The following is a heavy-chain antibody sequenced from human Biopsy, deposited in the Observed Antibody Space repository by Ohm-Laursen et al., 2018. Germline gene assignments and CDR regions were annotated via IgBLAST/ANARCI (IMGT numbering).Heavy chain of an antibody. Sequence: SDTLSLTCTVSGESVSSGSCYWTWIRQPPGQGLEYIGYIYDRGSTANYNPSLESRVTMSVDMPKNQFSLKLSSVTAADTAIYYCARGMRSSGWPYFDSWGQGTLVTVSS. V-gene: IGHV4-61*01. J-gene: IGHJ4*02. CDR1: GESVSSGSCY. CDR3: ARGMRSSGWPYFDS. D-gene: IGHD6-19*01. CDR2: IYDRGSTA.